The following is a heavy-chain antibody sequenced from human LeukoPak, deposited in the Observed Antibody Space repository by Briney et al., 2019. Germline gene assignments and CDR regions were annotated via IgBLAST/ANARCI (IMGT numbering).Heavy chain of an antibody. Sequence: PGGSLRLSCAASGFTFSTYGMSWVRQAPGKGLEWVSAISGSGGSTYYADSVKGRFTISRDNSKNTLYLQMNSLRAEDTAVYYCARERVVVISVDAFDIWGQGTMVTVSS. CDR1: GFTFSTYG. J-gene: IGHJ3*02. D-gene: IGHD3-22*01. CDR2: ISGSGGST. V-gene: IGHV3-23*01. CDR3: ARERVVVISVDAFDI.